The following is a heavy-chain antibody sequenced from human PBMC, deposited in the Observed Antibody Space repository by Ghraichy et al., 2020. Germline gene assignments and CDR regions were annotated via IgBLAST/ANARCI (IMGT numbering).Heavy chain of an antibody. Sequence: SQTLSLTCTVSGGSVSSGSYYWSWIRQPPGKGLEWIGYIYYSGSTNYNPSLKSRVTISVDTSKNQFSLKLSSVTAADTAVYYCARGGSYHGYYWGQGTLVTVSS. CDR3: ARGGSYHGYY. CDR1: GGSVSSGSYY. V-gene: IGHV4-61*01. J-gene: IGHJ4*02. D-gene: IGHD1-26*01. CDR2: IYYSGST.